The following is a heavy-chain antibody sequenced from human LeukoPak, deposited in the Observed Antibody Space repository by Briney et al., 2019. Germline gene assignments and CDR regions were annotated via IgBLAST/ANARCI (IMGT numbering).Heavy chain of an antibody. J-gene: IGHJ4*02. CDR3: ARGRMQQLTPLNYFDY. CDR1: GFTFGSSA. V-gene: IGHV3-23*01. Sequence: PGGSLRLSCAASGFTFGSSAMSWVRQAPGKGLEWVSSISGSGSGGSTYYADSVKGRFTISRDNSKNTLYLQMGSLRAEDMVVYYCARGRMQQLTPLNYFDYWGQGTLVTVSS. D-gene: IGHD6-13*01. CDR2: ISGSGSGGST.